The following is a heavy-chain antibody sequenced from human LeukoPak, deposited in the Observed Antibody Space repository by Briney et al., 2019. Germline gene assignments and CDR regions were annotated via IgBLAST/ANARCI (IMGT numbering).Heavy chain of an antibody. CDR2: ISSSSSYI. Sequence: GGSLRLSCAASGFTFSSYSMNWVRQAPGKGLEWVSSISSSSSYIYYADSVKGRFTISRDNAKNSLYPQMNSLRAEDTAVYYCAKSHAGLMVDFDYWGQGTLVTVSS. V-gene: IGHV3-21*04. J-gene: IGHJ4*02. CDR3: AKSHAGLMVDFDY. CDR1: GFTFSSYS. D-gene: IGHD3-16*01.